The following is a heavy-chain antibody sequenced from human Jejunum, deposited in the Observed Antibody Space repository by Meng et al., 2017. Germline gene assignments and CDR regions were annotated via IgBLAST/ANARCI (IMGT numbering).Heavy chain of an antibody. CDR3: ASSIAAAVGYYFDY. CDR2: VYYSGST. CDR1: GGSFGSGGYY. Sequence: QVQLAASGPGLVKPSQTLALTCTVSGGSFGSGGYYWSWIRQHPERGLEWIGYVYYSGSTYYNPSLKSRVAISVDTSKNQFSLKLSSVTAADTAVYYCASSIAAAVGYYFDYWGQGTLVTVSS. V-gene: IGHV4-31*03. J-gene: IGHJ4*02. D-gene: IGHD6-13*01.